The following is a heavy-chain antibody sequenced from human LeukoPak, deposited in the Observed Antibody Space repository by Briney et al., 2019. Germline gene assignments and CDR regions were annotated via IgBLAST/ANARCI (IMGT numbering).Heavy chain of an antibody. Sequence: GESLQISCQGSGYSFTSYWIGWVRQMPGKGLEWMGVIYPGGSETRYGPSFQGQVTISADKSISTAYLQWSSLKASDTAMYYCARQGYSSGWNGSAYWGQGTLVTVSS. V-gene: IGHV5-51*01. CDR3: ARQGYSSGWNGSAY. J-gene: IGHJ4*02. CDR2: IYPGGSET. CDR1: GYSFTSYW. D-gene: IGHD6-19*01.